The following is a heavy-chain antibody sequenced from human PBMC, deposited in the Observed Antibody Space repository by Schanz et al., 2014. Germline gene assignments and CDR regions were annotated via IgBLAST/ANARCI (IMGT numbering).Heavy chain of an antibody. Sequence: QLQLQESGPGLVKPSETLSLTCTVSGDSISSSRYCWGWIRQPPGKGLEWIGEINHSGSTNYNPTLNSRVTISVDTSRNQCSRKLSSVTAADTAVYYCARTFRCGGGECSTWADWGQGTLVSVSS. J-gene: IGHJ4*02. CDR3: ARTFRCGGGECSTWAD. V-gene: IGHV4-39*07. CDR1: GDSISSSRYC. D-gene: IGHD2-21*01. CDR2: INHSGST.